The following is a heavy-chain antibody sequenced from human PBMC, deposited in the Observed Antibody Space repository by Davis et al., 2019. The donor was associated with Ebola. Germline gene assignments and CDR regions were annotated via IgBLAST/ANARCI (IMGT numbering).Heavy chain of an antibody. CDR3: AREQGGVYYYYGMDV. CDR1: GYIFTNYA. V-gene: IGHV1-3*01. Sequence: AASVKVSCKASGYIFTNYAMHWVRQAPGQRLEWMGWINAGNGNTKYSQKFQGRVTITRDTSASTAYMELSSLRSEDTAVYYCAREQGGVYYYYGMDVWGQGTTVTVSS. J-gene: IGHJ6*02. CDR2: INAGNGNT.